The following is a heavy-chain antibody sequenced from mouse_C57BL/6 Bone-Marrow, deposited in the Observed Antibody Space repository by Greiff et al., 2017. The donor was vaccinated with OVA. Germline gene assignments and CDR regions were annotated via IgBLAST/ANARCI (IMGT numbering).Heavy chain of an antibody. D-gene: IGHD1-1*01. CDR2: ISSGSSTI. V-gene: IGHV5-17*01. CDR1: GFTFSDYG. J-gene: IGHJ2*01. CDR3: ARRPYYCNSSIPADD. Sequence: EVQRVESGGGLVKPGGSLKLSCAASGFTFSDYGMHWVRQAPEKGLEWVAYISSGSSTIYYAATVKGRLTISRDNAKNTLFLQMTRLRSEDTAMYYCARRPYYCNSSIPADDWGQGTTLTVSS.